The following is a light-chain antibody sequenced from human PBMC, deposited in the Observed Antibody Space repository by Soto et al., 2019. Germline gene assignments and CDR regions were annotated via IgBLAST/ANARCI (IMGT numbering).Light chain of an antibody. CDR1: QSVSSN. V-gene: IGKV3-15*01. Sequence: EIVMTQSPATLSVSPGERATLSCRASQSVSSNLAGYQQKPGQAPRLLIYGASTRATGIPARFSGSGSGTEFTLNISRLQSEDFAVYYCQQYHNWPPWTFGQGTKVEIK. CDR2: GAS. J-gene: IGKJ1*01. CDR3: QQYHNWPPWT.